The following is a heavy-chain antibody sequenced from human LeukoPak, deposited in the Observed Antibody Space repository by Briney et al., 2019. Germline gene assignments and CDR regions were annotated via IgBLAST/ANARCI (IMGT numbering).Heavy chain of an antibody. CDR3: AREYATTYYYDSSGYQDNWFDP. CDR2: IWYDGSNK. V-gene: IGHV3-33*01. CDR1: GFTFSSYD. D-gene: IGHD3-22*01. Sequence: GRSLRLSCAASGFTFSSYDMHWVRQAPGKGLEWVAVIWYDGSNKYYADSVKGRFTISRDNSKNTLYLQMNSLRAEDTAVYYCAREYATTYYYDSSGYQDNWFDPWGQGTLVTVSS. J-gene: IGHJ5*02.